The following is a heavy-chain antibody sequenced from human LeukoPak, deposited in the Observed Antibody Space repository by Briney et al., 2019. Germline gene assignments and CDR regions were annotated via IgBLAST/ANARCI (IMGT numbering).Heavy chain of an antibody. V-gene: IGHV3-20*04. D-gene: IGHD6-13*01. Sequence: GGSLRLACAASGFTLHDQGMSWVRQAPGKGLEWVSGIAWNGGSTGYVDSVKGRFTISRDDAKNSLYLQMNSLRVEDTALYYCARSPAAGSEWYFDHWGQGILVTVSS. CDR2: IAWNGGST. J-gene: IGHJ4*02. CDR1: GFTLHDQG. CDR3: ARSPAAGSEWYFDH.